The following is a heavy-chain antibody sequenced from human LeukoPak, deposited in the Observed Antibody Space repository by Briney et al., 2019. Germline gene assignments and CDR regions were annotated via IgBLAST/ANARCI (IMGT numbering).Heavy chain of an antibody. D-gene: IGHD4-17*01. CDR1: GFTFSSYA. CDR2: VTSRGVGT. Sequence: GGSLRLSCTDSGFTFSSYALAWVRQAPGKGLEWVAAVTSRGVGTHYADSVKGRFTISRDNSKNTVYLQMNSLRAEDTAIYYCGSDPNGDYVGALGYWGRGTLVTVSS. CDR3: GSDPNGDYVGALGY. J-gene: IGHJ4*01. V-gene: IGHV3-23*01.